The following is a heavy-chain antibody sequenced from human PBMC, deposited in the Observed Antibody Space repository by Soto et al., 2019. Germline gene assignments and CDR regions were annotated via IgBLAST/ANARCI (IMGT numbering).Heavy chain of an antibody. Sequence: GASVKVSCKASGGTFSSYAISWVRQAPGQGLEWMGGIIPIFGTANYAQKFQGRVTITADESTSTAYMELSSLRSEDTAVYYCAANRDFWSGPQGGWFDPWGQGTLVTAPQ. D-gene: IGHD3-3*01. CDR1: GGTFSSYA. J-gene: IGHJ5*02. V-gene: IGHV1-69*13. CDR2: IIPIFGTA. CDR3: AANRDFWSGPQGGWFDP.